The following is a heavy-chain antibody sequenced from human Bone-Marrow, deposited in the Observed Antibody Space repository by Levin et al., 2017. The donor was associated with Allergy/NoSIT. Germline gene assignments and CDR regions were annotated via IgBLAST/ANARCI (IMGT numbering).Heavy chain of an antibody. CDR1: GFTFSGYD. CDR3: ARGGAASGFYHYAMDV. J-gene: IGHJ6*02. V-gene: IGHV3-13*01. Sequence: GESLKISCAASGFTFSGYDMLWVRQTAGKRLEWVSAIGTAGDTYYEDSVKGRFTISRENAKNSLYLLMNNLRAGDTAVYYCARGGAASGFYHYAMDVWGQGTTVTVSS. CDR2: IGTAGDT. D-gene: IGHD6-13*01.